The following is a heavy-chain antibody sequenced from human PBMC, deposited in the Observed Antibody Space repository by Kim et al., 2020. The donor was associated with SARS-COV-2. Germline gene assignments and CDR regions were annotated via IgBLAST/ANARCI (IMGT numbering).Heavy chain of an antibody. CDR3: ARDVRLSGMDV. CDR2: IYYSGST. CDR1: GGSISSGGYY. J-gene: IGHJ6*02. V-gene: IGHV4-31*03. Sequence: SETLSLTCTVSGGSISSGGYYWSWIRQHPGKGLEWIGYIYYSGSTYYNPSLKSRVTISVDTSKNQFSLKLSSVTAADTAVYYCARDVRLSGMDVWGQGTTVTVSS. D-gene: IGHD3-16*01.